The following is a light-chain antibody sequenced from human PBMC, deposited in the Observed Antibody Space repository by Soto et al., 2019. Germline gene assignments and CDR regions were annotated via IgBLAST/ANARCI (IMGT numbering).Light chain of an antibody. J-gene: IGLJ2*01. Sequence: QSALTQPASVSGSPGQSITISCTGTNGDVGSYDLVSWYQRYPGEAPKLIISGNNNRPSGVPARFSGSKSGTSASLVITGLQAEDEADYYCQSYDTSLSGWVIFGGGTKLTVL. CDR1: NGDVGSYDL. CDR2: GNN. CDR3: QSYDTSLSGWVI. V-gene: IGLV2-14*02.